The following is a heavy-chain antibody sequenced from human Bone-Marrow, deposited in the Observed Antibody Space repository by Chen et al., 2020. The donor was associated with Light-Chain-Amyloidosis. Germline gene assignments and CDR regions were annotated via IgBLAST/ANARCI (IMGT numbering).Heavy chain of an antibody. Sequence: EVQLVESGGGLVKPGGSLRLSCAASGFTFSSYSMNWVRQAPGKGLEWVSSISSSSSYIYYADSVKGRFTISRDNAKNSLYLQMNSLRAEDTAVYCCARDFKEDDSSGYYIPDAFDIWGQGTMVTVSS. D-gene: IGHD3-22*01. CDR3: ARDFKEDDSSGYYIPDAFDI. CDR2: ISSSSSYI. CDR1: GFTFSSYS. J-gene: IGHJ3*02. V-gene: IGHV3-21*01.